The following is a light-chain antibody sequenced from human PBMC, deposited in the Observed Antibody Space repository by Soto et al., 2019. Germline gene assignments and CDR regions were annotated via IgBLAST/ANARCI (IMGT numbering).Light chain of an antibody. V-gene: IGKV3-20*01. Sequence: EVVLLQSPGTLSLSPGESATLSCRASQSVYINSLAWYQHKRGRAPRLLIYGASTRATAVPDRFTGSGSGTDFALTISSLEPEDAAVYYCQQYGDSPFTFGPGTKVDI. CDR3: QQYGDSPFT. CDR2: GAS. CDR1: QSVYINS. J-gene: IGKJ3*01.